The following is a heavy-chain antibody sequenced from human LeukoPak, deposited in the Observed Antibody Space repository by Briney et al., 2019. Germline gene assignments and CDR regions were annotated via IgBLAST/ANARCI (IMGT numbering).Heavy chain of an antibody. CDR3: ARAYYDSSGYYYEYYFDY. D-gene: IGHD3-22*01. CDR1: GGSISSSNW. Sequence: SGTLSLTCAVSGGSISSSNWWSWVRQPPGKGLEWIGEIYHSGSTNYNPSLKSRVTISVDKSKNQFSLKLSSVTAADTAVYYCARAYYDSSGYYYEYYFDYWGQGTLVTVSS. CDR2: IYHSGST. V-gene: IGHV4-4*02. J-gene: IGHJ4*02.